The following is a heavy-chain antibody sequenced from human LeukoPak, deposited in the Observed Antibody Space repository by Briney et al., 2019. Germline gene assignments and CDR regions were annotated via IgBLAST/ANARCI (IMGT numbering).Heavy chain of an antibody. CDR1: GYTFTSYA. CDR2: INAGNGNT. Sequence: ASVKVSCKASGYTFTSYAMHWVRQAPGQRLEWMGWINAGNGNTKYSQKFQGRVTITRDTSASTAYMELSSLRSEDTAVYYCARDNDILTGYCCPDYWGQGTLATVSS. D-gene: IGHD3-9*01. V-gene: IGHV1-3*01. CDR3: ARDNDILTGYCCPDY. J-gene: IGHJ4*02.